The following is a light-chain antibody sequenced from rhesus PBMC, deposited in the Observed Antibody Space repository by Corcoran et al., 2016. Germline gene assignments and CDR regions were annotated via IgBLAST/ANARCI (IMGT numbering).Light chain of an antibody. CDR3: QHGYGAQWT. CDR1: ENVNKY. J-gene: IGKJ1*01. CDR2: KAS. V-gene: IGKV1-74*01. Sequence: DIQMTQSPSSLSASVGDRVTITCRASENVNKYLDWYQQKPGKAPKLLIYKASTLHFGVPSRFSVSGSGTDCTVTISSLQPEDVATYYCQHGYGAQWTFGQGTKVEIK.